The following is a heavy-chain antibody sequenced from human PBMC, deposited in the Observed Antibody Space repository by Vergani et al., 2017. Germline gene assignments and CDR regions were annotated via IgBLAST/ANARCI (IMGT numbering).Heavy chain of an antibody. J-gene: IGHJ1*01. CDR2: ISYSGST. D-gene: IGHD4-17*01. CDR3: ARVVDDYGDYEAEYFQH. Sequence: QLQLQESGPGLVKPSETLSLTCTVSGGSISSSSYYWGWIRQPPGKGLEWIGRISYSGSTYYNPSLKSRGTISVDTSKNPFSLKLSSVTAADTAVYYCARVVDDYGDYEAEYFQHWGQGSLVTVSS. CDR1: GGSISSSSYY. V-gene: IGHV4-39*07.